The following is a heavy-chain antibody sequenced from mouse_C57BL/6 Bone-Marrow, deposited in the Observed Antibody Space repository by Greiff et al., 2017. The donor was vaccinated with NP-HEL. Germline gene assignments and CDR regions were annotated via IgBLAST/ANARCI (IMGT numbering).Heavy chain of an antibody. CDR1: GFTFTDYY. Sequence: VQLQQSGAELVKPGASVKLSCTASGFTFTDYYMDWVKQRTEHGLEWIGRILPGGGDTKYTTKFQGKATITADTSSNTAYLQLSSLTSEDTAVYYCARSYGRSDHYWYFDVWGTGTTVTVSS. CDR3: ARSYGRSDHYWYFDV. J-gene: IGHJ1*03. D-gene: IGHD1-1*01. CDR2: ILPGGGDT. V-gene: IGHV14-2*01.